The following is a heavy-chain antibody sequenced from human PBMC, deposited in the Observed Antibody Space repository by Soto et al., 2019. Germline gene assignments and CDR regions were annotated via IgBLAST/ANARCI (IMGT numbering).Heavy chain of an antibody. V-gene: IGHV3-33*01. CDR2: IWYDGSNK. CDR3: ATGDGIQLWSYYYYGMDV. J-gene: IGHJ6*02. CDR1: GFTFSSYG. D-gene: IGHD5-18*01. Sequence: PGGSLRLSCAASGFTFSSYGMHWVRQAPGKGLEWVAVIWYDGSNKYYADSVKGRFTISRDNSKNTLYLQMNSLRAEDTAVYYCATGDGIQLWSYYYYGMDVWGQGTTVTVSS.